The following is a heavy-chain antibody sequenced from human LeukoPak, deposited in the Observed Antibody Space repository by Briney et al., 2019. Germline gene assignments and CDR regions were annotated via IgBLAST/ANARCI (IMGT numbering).Heavy chain of an antibody. J-gene: IGHJ4*02. CDR1: GYTFTSYA. CDR2: INAGNGNT. CDR3: ARGGGYSYGYASDY. V-gene: IGHV1-3*01. D-gene: IGHD5-18*01. Sequence: ASVKVSCKASGYTFTSYAMHWVRQAPGQRLEWMGWINAGNGNTKYSQKFQGRVTITRDTSASTAYMELSSLRSEDTAVHYCARGGGYSYGYASDYWGQGTWSPSPQ.